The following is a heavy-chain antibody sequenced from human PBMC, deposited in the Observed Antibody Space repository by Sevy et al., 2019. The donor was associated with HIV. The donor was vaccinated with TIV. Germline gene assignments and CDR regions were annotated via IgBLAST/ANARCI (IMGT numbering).Heavy chain of an antibody. Sequence: GGSLRLSCAASGFTFSSYGMHWVRQAPGKGLEWVAVISYDGSNKYYADSVKGRFTISRENSKNTLYLQMNSLRAEDTAVYYCAIDGGDPYLKDSSSWSRGADYWGQGTLVTVSS. V-gene: IGHV3-30*03. J-gene: IGHJ4*02. D-gene: IGHD6-13*01. CDR1: GFTFSSYG. CDR3: AIDGGDPYLKDSSSWSRGADY. CDR2: ISYDGSNK.